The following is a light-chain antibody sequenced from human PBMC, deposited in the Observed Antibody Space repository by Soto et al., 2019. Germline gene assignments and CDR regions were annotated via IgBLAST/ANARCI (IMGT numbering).Light chain of an antibody. CDR3: SSYTSTTSWV. CDR2: DVS. J-gene: IGLJ3*02. Sequence: QSALTQSASVSGSPGQSITISCTGTSSDVGGYNYVSWYQQHPGKAPKLIIYDVSNRPSGVSTRFSGSKSGNTASLTISGLQAEDEAGYSCSSYTSTTSWVFGGGTKLTVL. V-gene: IGLV2-14*01. CDR1: SSDVGGYNY.